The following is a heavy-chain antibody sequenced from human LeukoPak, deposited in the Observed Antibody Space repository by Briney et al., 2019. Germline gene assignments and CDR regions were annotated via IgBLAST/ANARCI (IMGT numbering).Heavy chain of an antibody. V-gene: IGHV3-21*01. J-gene: IGHJ6*02. Sequence: GGSLRLSCAASGFTFSSYSMNWVRQAPGKGLEWVSSISSSSSYIYYADSVKGRCTISRDNAKNSLYLQMNSLRAEDTAVYYCASWITMVRGVIRGMDVWGQGTTVTVSS. D-gene: IGHD3-10*01. CDR2: ISSSSSYI. CDR1: GFTFSSYS. CDR3: ASWITMVRGVIRGMDV.